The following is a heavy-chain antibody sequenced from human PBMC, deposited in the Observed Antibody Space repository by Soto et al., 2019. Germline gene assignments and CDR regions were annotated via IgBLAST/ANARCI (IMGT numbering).Heavy chain of an antibody. CDR3: ARHPPYSAFDY. V-gene: IGHV4-28*01. Sequence: SETLSLTCAVSGYSISSSNWWGWIRQPPGKGLEWIGYIYYSGTTYYNPSLKSRVTMSVDTSKNQFSLKLTSVTAADTAVYYCARHPPYSAFDYWGQGTLVTVSS. CDR2: IYYSGTT. J-gene: IGHJ4*02. CDR1: GYSISSSNW. D-gene: IGHD3-16*01.